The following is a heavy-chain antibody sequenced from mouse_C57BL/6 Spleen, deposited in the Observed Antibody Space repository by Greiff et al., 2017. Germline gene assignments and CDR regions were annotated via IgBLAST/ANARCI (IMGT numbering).Heavy chain of an antibody. CDR2: ISDGGSYT. D-gene: IGHD2-1*01. V-gene: IGHV5-4*01. J-gene: IGHJ2*01. Sequence: EVHLVESGGGLVKPGGSLKLSCAASGFTFTSYAMSWVRQTPEKSLEWVATISDGGSYTYYPDHVKGRFTRSKDKAKNKLYLQMSQLKSEDTAMYYCARDFGNYVGYFDYWGQGTTLTVSS. CDR3: ARDFGNYVGYFDY. CDR1: GFTFTSYA.